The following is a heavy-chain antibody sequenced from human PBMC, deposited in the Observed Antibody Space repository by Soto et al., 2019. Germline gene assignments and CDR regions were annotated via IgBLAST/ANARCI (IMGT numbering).Heavy chain of an antibody. J-gene: IGHJ6*02. D-gene: IGHD6-6*01. Sequence: QVQLVQSGAEVKKPGASVKVSCKASGYTFTSYDINWVRQATGQGLEWMGWMNPNSGNTGYAQKFQGRVTMXXNXSXXTAYMELSSLRSEDTAVYYCARGPLVHEPRPGMDVWGQGTTVTVSS. CDR2: MNPNSGNT. CDR1: GYTFTSYD. CDR3: ARGPLVHEPRPGMDV. V-gene: IGHV1-8*01.